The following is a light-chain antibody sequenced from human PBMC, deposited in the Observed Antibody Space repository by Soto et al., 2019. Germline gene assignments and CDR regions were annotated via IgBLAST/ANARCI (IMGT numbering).Light chain of an antibody. V-gene: IGLV2-8*01. CDR3: ISYTSSSTLYV. J-gene: IGLJ1*01. CDR1: SSDIGDYNY. CDR2: EVT. Sequence: QSVLTQPPSASGSPGQSVTFSCTGTSSDIGDYNYVSWYQQHPGKAPKLMIYEVTKRPSGVPDRFSGSKSGNTASLTVSGLQADDEADHYCISYTSSSTLYVFGTGTKVTVL.